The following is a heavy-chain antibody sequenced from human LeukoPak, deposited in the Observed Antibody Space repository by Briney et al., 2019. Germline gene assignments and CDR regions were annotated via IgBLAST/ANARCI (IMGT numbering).Heavy chain of an antibody. Sequence: GGSLRLSCAASGFTFSSYAMSWVRQAPGKGLEWVSAISGSGGSTYYADSVKGRFTISRDNSKNTLYLQMNSLKAEDTAVYYCAKKGYYDGSGYYMYYFDHWGQGTLVTVSS. CDR2: ISGSGGST. J-gene: IGHJ4*02. CDR1: GFTFSSYA. V-gene: IGHV3-23*01. CDR3: AKKGYYDGSGYYMYYFDH. D-gene: IGHD3-22*01.